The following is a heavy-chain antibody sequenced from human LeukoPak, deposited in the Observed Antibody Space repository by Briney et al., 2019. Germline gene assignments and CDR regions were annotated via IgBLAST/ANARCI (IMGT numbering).Heavy chain of an antibody. D-gene: IGHD2-2*01. CDR2: ISSSSSCI. CDR3: AGGGVPAASRY. V-gene: IGHV3-21*01. J-gene: IGHJ4*02. CDR1: GFTFSSYS. Sequence: GGSLRLSCAASGFTFSSYSMNWVRQAPGKGLEWVSSISSSSSCIYYADSVKGRFTISRDNAKNSLYLQMNSLRAEDTAVYYCAGGGVPAASRYWGQGTPVTVSS.